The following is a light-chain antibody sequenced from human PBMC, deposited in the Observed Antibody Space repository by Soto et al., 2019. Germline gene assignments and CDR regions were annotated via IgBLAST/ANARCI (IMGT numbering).Light chain of an antibody. Sequence: DIQMTQSPSSLSASVGDRVTITXQASQDISNYLNWYQQKPGKAPKLLIYDASNLETGVPSRFXXXGSGTDFTFTISSLQPEDIATYYCQQYDNLPLTFGGGTKVEIK. V-gene: IGKV1-33*01. CDR1: QDISNY. J-gene: IGKJ4*01. CDR2: DAS. CDR3: QQYDNLPLT.